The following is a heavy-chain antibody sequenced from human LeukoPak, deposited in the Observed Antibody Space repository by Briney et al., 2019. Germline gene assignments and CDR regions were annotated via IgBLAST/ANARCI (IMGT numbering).Heavy chain of an antibody. CDR1: GYTFTGYY. CDR2: INPNSGGT. V-gene: IGHV1-2*06. J-gene: IGHJ5*02. D-gene: IGHD6-13*01. CDR3: ARRIAAAGTWWFDP. Sequence: ASVKVSCXAFGYTFTGYYMHWVRQALGQGLEWMARINPNSGGTNYAQKFQGRVTMTRDTSISTAYMELSRLRSDDTAVYYCARRIAAAGTWWFDPWGQGTLVTVSS.